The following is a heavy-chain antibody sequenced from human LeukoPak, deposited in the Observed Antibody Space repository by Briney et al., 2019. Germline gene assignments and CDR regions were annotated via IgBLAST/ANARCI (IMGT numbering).Heavy chain of an antibody. J-gene: IGHJ6*02. V-gene: IGHV4-34*01. Sequence: SSETLSLTCAAYGGSLSGYYWSWIRQPPGKGLEWIGEINHSGSTNYNPSLKSRVTISVDTSKNQFSLKLSSVTAADTAVYYCARGYQLLSIYYYGMDVWGQGTTVTVSS. CDR2: INHSGST. CDR1: GGSLSGYY. D-gene: IGHD2-2*01. CDR3: ARGYQLLSIYYYGMDV.